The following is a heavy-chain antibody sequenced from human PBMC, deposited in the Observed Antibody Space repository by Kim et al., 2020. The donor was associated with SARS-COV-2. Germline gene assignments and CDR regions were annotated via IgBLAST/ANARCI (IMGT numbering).Heavy chain of an antibody. J-gene: IGHJ4*02. V-gene: IGHV4-39*01. Sequence: PSLKSRVTISVDTSKNQFSLKLSSVTAADTAVYYCARLNVDTAMVTLLDYWGQGTLVTVSS. D-gene: IGHD5-18*01. CDR3: ARLNVDTAMVTLLDY.